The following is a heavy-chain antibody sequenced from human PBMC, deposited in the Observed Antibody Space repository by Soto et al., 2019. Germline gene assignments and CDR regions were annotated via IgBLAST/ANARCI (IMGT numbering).Heavy chain of an antibody. Sequence: EVQLSESGGGLVQPGGFLRLSCAASGFTLSNYAMSWVRQAPGKGLEWVSAISGSGGRTYYAESVKGRFTISRDNSKNILYLQMSTLRAEDTAVYYCVRPRGELRGLDGMDVWGQGTTVTVSS. CDR1: GFTLSNYA. CDR2: ISGSGGRT. V-gene: IGHV3-23*01. J-gene: IGHJ6*02. D-gene: IGHD1-7*01. CDR3: VRPRGELRGLDGMDV.